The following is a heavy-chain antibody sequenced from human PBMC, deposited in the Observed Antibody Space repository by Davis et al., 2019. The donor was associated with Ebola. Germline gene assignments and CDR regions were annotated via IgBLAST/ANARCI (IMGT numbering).Heavy chain of an antibody. CDR2: MYYSGST. D-gene: IGHD2-15*01. CDR1: GGSISSSSYY. V-gene: IGHV4-39*07. Sequence: PSETLSLTCTVSGGSISSSSYYWGWIRQPPGKGLEWIGSMYYSGSTYYNPSLKSRVTISVDTSKNQFSLKLSSVTAADTAVYYCARERGIKGWFDPWGQGTLVTVSS. J-gene: IGHJ5*02. CDR3: ARERGIKGWFDP.